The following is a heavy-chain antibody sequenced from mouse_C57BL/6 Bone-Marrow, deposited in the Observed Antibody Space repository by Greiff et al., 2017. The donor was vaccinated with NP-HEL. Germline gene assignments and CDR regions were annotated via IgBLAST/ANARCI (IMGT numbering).Heavy chain of an antibody. D-gene: IGHD4-1*01. J-gene: IGHJ2*01. Sequence: EVQLQQSGPELVKPGASVKISCKASGYTFTDYYMNWVKQSHGKSLEWIGDINPNNGGTSYNQKFKGKATLTVDKSSSTAYMELRSLTAEDSAVYYCASGPVDYWGQGTTLTVSS. CDR1: GYTFTDYY. CDR2: INPNNGGT. CDR3: ASGPVDY. V-gene: IGHV1-26*01.